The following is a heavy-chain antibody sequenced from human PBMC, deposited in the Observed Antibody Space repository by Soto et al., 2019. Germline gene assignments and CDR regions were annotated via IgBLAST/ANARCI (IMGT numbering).Heavy chain of an antibody. J-gene: IGHJ4*02. CDR2: ISSSGDLI. Sequence: EVQLVESGGDLVQPGGSLRLSCAAPGFTFSSYEMNWVRQAPGRGLEWISYISSSGDLIYYADSVRGRFTVSRDSAKNSMYLQMNSLRAEDTAVYYCAREEINCGGDCFSLWGQGTLVTVSS. V-gene: IGHV3-48*03. CDR1: GFTFSSYE. D-gene: IGHD2-21*02. CDR3: AREEINCGGDCFSL.